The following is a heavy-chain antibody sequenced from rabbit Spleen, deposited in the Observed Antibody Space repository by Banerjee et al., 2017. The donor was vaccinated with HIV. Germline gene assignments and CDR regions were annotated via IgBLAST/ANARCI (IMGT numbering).Heavy chain of an antibody. CDR3: ARDLVGVIGWNFNL. CDR2: INAATGKP. CDR1: GFSFGDRDV. V-gene: IGHV1S45*01. Sequence: QEQLVESGGGLVQPTGSLTLTCKASGFSFGDRDVMCWVRQAPGKGLEWIACINAATGKPVYATWAKGRFTIPRTSSTTVTLRMTSLTAADRAAYFCARDLVGVIGWNFNLWGQGTLVTVS. D-gene: IGHD1-1*01. J-gene: IGHJ4*01.